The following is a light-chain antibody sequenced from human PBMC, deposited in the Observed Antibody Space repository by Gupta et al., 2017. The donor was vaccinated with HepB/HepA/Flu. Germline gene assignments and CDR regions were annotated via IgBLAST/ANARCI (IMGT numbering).Light chain of an antibody. J-gene: IGKJ4*01. Sequence: DIETTQSPSSLSASVGDRVTITCRASQSISNYLNWYQQKPGKAPKLLIYFASSLQSGVPSRFSGSGSGTDFTLTISNLQPEDFATYYCQQTYTAPPTFGGGTKVEIK. V-gene: IGKV1-39*01. CDR2: FAS. CDR3: QQTYTAPPT. CDR1: QSISNY.